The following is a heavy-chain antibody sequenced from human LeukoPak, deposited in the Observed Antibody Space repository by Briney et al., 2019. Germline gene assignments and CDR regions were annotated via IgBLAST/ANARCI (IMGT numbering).Heavy chain of an antibody. D-gene: IGHD6-6*01. V-gene: IGHV3-21*01. CDR3: AREGRIAARPGYYYMDV. J-gene: IGHJ6*03. Sequence: GGSLRLFCAASGFTFSSYSMNWVRQAPGKGLEWVSSISSSSSYIYYADSVKGRFTISRDNAKNSLYLQMNSLRAEDTAVYYCAREGRIAARPGYYYMDVWGKGTTVTVSS. CDR1: GFTFSSYS. CDR2: ISSSSSYI.